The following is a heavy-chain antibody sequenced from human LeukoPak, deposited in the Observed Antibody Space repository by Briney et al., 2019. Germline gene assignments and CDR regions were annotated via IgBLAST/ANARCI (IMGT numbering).Heavy chain of an antibody. J-gene: IGHJ4*02. CDR1: GFTLSNYW. D-gene: IGHD3/OR15-3a*01. CDR2: ISGSGGST. V-gene: IGHV3-23*01. CDR3: ARDLDYYATGQ. Sequence: GGSLRLSCAASGFTLSNYWMSWVRQAPGKGLEWVSAISGSGGSTYYADSVKGRFTISRDNSKNTLYLQMNSLRADDTAVYYCARDLDYYATGQWGQGTLVTVSS.